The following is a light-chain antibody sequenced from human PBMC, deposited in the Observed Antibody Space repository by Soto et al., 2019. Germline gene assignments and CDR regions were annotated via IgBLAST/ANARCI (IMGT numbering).Light chain of an antibody. J-gene: IGLJ2*01. CDR1: SSDVGAYNY. Sequence: QSALTQPASVSGSPGQSITISCTGSSSDVGAYNYVSWYQQHPGTAPKLMIYDVSSRPSGVSHRFSGSKSANTASLTISGLQVEDEADYYCSSYTSSRPVIFGGGTQLTVL. CDR2: DVS. V-gene: IGLV2-14*03. CDR3: SSYTSSRPVI.